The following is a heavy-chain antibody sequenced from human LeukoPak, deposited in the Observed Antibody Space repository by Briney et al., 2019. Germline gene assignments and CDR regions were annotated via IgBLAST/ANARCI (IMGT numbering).Heavy chain of an antibody. Sequence: PGGSLRLSCAASGFTFSSYWMSWVRQAPGKGLEWVSGINWNGGSTGYADSVKGRFTISRDNAKNSLYLQMNSLRAEDTAVYYCARDNPYSGSLSDFDYWGQGTLVTVSS. CDR1: GFTFSSYW. CDR2: INWNGGST. CDR3: ARDNPYSGSLSDFDY. J-gene: IGHJ4*02. V-gene: IGHV3-20*04. D-gene: IGHD1-26*01.